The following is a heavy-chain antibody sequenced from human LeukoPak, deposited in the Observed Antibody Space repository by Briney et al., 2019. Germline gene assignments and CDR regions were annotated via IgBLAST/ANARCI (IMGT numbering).Heavy chain of an antibody. V-gene: IGHV1-2*02. D-gene: IGHD5-18*01. J-gene: IGHJ1*01. Sequence: GASVKVSCKASGYTVTGYYMHWARQAPGQGLEWMGWINPNSGGTNYAQKFQGRVTMTRDTSIKTAYMELSRLTSDDTAVYYCARTRGGYSYGYPGYFQHWGQGTLVTVSS. CDR3: ARTRGGYSYGYPGYFQH. CDR1: GYTVTGYY. CDR2: INPNSGGT.